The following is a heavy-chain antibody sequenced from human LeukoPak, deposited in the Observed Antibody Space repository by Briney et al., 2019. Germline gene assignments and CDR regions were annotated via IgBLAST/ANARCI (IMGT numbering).Heavy chain of an antibody. CDR3: ARDFRSSSWYDVLLNTPADI. CDR1: GFTFSSYA. J-gene: IGHJ3*02. CDR2: ISYDGSNK. V-gene: IGHV3-30*04. D-gene: IGHD6-13*01. Sequence: GGSLRLSCAASGFTFSSYAMHWVRQAPGKGLEWVAVISYDGSNKYYADSVKGRFTISRDNSKNTLYLQMNSLRAEDTAVYYCARDFRSSSWYDVLLNTPADIWGQGTMVTVSS.